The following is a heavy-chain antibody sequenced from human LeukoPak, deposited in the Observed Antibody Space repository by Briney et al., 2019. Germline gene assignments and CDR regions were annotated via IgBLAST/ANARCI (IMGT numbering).Heavy chain of an antibody. V-gene: IGHV7-4-1*02. CDR2: INTNSGNP. CDR3: ARDVGYYDSSGYYLGWFDP. J-gene: IGHJ5*02. D-gene: IGHD3-22*01. CDR1: RYTFNNYA. Sequence: GASVKVSCKASRYTFNNYAINWVRQAPGQGLEWMGWINTNSGNPTYAQGFTGRFVFSLDTSVTTAYLQISSLKAEDTAVYYCARDVGYYDSSGYYLGWFDPWGQGTLVTVSS.